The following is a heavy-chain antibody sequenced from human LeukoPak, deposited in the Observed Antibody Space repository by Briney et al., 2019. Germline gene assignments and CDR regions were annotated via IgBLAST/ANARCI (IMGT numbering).Heavy chain of an antibody. CDR2: IFYTGST. Sequence: PSENLSLTCTVAGGSISTYYWSWIRQPPGKGLEWIGHIFYTGSTNYSPSLKSRVTISVDTSKDQFSLKLSSVTAADTAVYYCARYDSGGWYRLFDHWGQGAVVSVSS. CDR3: ARYDSGGWYRLFDH. D-gene: IGHD6-19*01. CDR1: GGSISTYY. J-gene: IGHJ4*02. V-gene: IGHV4-59*01.